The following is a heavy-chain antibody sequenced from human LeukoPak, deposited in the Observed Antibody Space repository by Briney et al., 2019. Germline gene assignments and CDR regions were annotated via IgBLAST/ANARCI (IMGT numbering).Heavy chain of an antibody. CDR2: ISGSGGST. CDR1: EFTFSSYG. D-gene: IGHD4-17*01. CDR3: ARDPNGDYIGTFDM. V-gene: IGHV3-23*01. Sequence: GGSLRLSCAASEFTFSSYGMSWVRQAPGKGLEWVSSISGSGGSTQYADSVQGRFAISRDNSKNTLYLQMNSLRAEDTAVYFCARDPNGDYIGTFDMWGRGTMVSVSS. J-gene: IGHJ3*02.